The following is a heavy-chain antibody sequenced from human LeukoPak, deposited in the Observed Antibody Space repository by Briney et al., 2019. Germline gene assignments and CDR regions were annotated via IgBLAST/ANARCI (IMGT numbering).Heavy chain of an antibody. CDR3: ATLQVRGVISVDY. Sequence: ASVKVSCKASGYTFTNFDINWVRQATGQGLEWMGRMSPNSGNTVYAQKFQGGVTLTRNTSIGTAYMELSSLRSEDTAVYYCATLQVRGVISVDYWGQGTLVTVSS. CDR1: GYTFTNFD. D-gene: IGHD3-10*01. CDR2: MSPNSGNT. V-gene: IGHV1-8*02. J-gene: IGHJ4*02.